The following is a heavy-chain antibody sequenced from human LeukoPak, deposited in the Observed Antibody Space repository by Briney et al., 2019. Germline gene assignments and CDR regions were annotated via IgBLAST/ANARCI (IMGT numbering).Heavy chain of an antibody. CDR2: IHRDDTT. Sequence: GGSLRLSCAASGFTVRSNFMTWVRQAPGKGLEWVSVIHRDDTTYYAESVKGRFTISRDNSKRLIYLQMNNLRGEDTALYYCARGGYTSGWYYYYMDVWGKGTTVIVSS. V-gene: IGHV3-53*01. CDR1: GFTVRSNF. D-gene: IGHD6-19*01. CDR3: ARGGYTSGWYYYYMDV. J-gene: IGHJ6*03.